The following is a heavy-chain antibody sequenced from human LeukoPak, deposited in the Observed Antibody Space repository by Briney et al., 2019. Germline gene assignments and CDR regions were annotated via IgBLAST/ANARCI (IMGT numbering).Heavy chain of an antibody. D-gene: IGHD5-24*01. CDR3: ARGRDGYSD. CDR2: IYYTGST. Sequence: SETLSLTCSVSGDSIKTYYWSWIRQSPGKGLEWIGFIYYTGSTDSNPSLKSRVTMSIDTSKNQFSLNLRSVTAADTALYYCARGRDGYSDWGQGTLVTVSS. J-gene: IGHJ4*02. CDR1: GDSIKTYY. V-gene: IGHV4-59*01.